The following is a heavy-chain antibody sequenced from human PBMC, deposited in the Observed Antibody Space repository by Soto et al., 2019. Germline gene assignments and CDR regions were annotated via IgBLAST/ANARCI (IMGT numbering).Heavy chain of an antibody. CDR3: ANSWYPEYYFDY. Sequence: GGSLRLSCAASGFTFGPFWMHWVRQAPGKGLVWLSHINSDGSTIVYADSVKGRFTISRDNSKNTLYLQMNSLRAEDTAVYYCANSWYPEYYFDYWGQGTLVTVSS. CDR2: INSDGSTI. CDR1: GFTFGPFW. J-gene: IGHJ4*02. V-gene: IGHV3-74*01. D-gene: IGHD6-13*01.